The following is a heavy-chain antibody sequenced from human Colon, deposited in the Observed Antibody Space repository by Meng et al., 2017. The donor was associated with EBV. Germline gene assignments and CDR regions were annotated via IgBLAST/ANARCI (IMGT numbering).Heavy chain of an antibody. J-gene: IGHJ4*02. V-gene: IGHV4-4*02. Sequence: VCGGSSSSVYWWTWVRQSPGKGLEWIGEIYHSGSTNYNPSLKSRVTISVDKSKNQFSLKLTSVTAADTAVYYCARGGYYSFDYWGQRTLVTVSS. CDR2: IYHSGST. D-gene: IGHD5-18*01. CDR3: ARGGYYSFDY. CDR1: GGSSSSVYW.